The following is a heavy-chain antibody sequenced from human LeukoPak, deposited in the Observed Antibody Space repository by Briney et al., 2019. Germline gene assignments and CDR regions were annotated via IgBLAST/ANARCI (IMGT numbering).Heavy chain of an antibody. CDR2: ISGGTT. D-gene: IGHD6-19*01. J-gene: IGHJ4*02. Sequence: PGGSLRLSCTASGFTFGDYLMSWFGQAPGKGLEWIGFISGGTTEYAASVKGRFTISRDDSTSIAYLQMNSLTTEDTAVYYCSRGSGWLSVYWGRGTLVTVSS. CDR3: SRGSGWLSVY. CDR1: GFTFGDYL. V-gene: IGHV3-49*03.